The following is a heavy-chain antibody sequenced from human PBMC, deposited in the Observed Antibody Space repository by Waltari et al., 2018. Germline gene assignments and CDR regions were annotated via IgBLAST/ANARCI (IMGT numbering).Heavy chain of an antibody. V-gene: IGHV3-21*01. CDR2: ISHSSTYF. J-gene: IGHJ4*02. D-gene: IGHD5-18*01. CDR3: ARDWSPGTALVADW. Sequence: EVQLVESGGGLVKTGRSLRRKCDAHGSSINSQSMNWVRQAPGKWLEWVSSISHSSTYFYYTDSVKARFTISRHNAKISLFLQMNSLTVEATAVYYCARDWSPGTALVADWWGQGTLVTVSS. CDR1: GSSINSQS.